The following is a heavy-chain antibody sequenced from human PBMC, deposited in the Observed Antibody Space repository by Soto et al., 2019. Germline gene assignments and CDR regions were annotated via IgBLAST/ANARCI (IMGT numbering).Heavy chain of an antibody. J-gene: IGHJ5*02. Sequence: PGGALRLSCAASGFTLSSYAMSWVRQAPGKGLEWVSAISGSGGSTYYGDSVKGRFTISRDNSKNTMYLQMNSLRAEDTAVYYCAKDYYGSGSYYSWGQGTLVTVSS. V-gene: IGHV3-23*01. CDR3: AKDYYGSGSYYS. CDR1: GFTLSSYA. CDR2: ISGSGGST. D-gene: IGHD3-10*01.